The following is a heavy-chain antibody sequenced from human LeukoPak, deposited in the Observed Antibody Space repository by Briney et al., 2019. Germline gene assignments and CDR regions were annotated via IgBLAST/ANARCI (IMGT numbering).Heavy chain of an antibody. D-gene: IGHD6-19*01. Sequence: ASVKVSCKASGYTFTSYGISWVRQAPGQGLEWMGWISAYNGSTNYAQKLQGRVTMTTDTSTSTAYMELRSLRSDDTAVYYCARGLGFRAVAGPYIFDYWGQGTLVTVSS. CDR3: ARGLGFRAVAGPYIFDY. J-gene: IGHJ4*02. V-gene: IGHV1-18*01. CDR2: ISAYNGST. CDR1: GYTFTSYG.